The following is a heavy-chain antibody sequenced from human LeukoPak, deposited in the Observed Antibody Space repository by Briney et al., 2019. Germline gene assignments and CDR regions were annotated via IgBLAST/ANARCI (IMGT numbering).Heavy chain of an antibody. J-gene: IGHJ4*02. CDR1: GFTFSSYA. CDR2: ISYDGSNK. CDR3: ARGPVYYYGSGSYTPLDY. Sequence: GGSLRLSCAASGFTFSSYAMHWVRQAPGKGLEWVAVISYDGSNKYYADSVKGRFTISRDNSKNTLCLQMNSLRAEDTAVYYCARGPVYYYGSGSYTPLDYWGQGTLVTVSS. D-gene: IGHD3-10*01. V-gene: IGHV3-30*01.